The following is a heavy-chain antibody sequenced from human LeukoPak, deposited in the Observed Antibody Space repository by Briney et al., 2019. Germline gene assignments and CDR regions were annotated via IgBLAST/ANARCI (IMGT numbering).Heavy chain of an antibody. CDR3: ARSGFRYNWNQGAFDI. V-gene: IGHV1-69*01. CDR2: IIPIFGTA. CDR1: GGTFSSYA. J-gene: IGHJ3*02. Sequence: GASVKVSCKASGGTFSSYAISWVRQAPGQGLEWMGGIIPIFGTANYAQKFQGRVTITADESTSTAYMELSSLRSEDTAVYYCARSGFRYNWNQGAFDIWGQGTMVTVSS. D-gene: IGHD1-20*01.